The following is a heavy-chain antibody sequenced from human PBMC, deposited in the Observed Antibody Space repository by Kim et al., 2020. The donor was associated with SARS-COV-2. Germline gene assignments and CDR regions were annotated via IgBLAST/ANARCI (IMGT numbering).Heavy chain of an antibody. Sequence: SETLSLTCAVYGGSFSGYYWSWIRQPPGKVLEWIGEINHSGSTNYNPSLKSRITISVDTSKNQFSLKLSSVTAADTAVYYCARGPGRDDYVWGSYLTTGRYGMDVWGQGTTVTVSS. V-gene: IGHV4-34*01. D-gene: IGHD3-16*01. CDR3: ARGPGRDDYVWGSYLTTGRYGMDV. CDR2: INHSGST. J-gene: IGHJ6*02. CDR1: GGSFSGYY.